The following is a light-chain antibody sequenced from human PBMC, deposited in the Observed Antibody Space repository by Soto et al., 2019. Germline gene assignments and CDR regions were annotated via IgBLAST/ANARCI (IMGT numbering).Light chain of an antibody. CDR3: SSYTSSNTHV. CDR1: RSDVGGYNF. V-gene: IGLV2-14*03. J-gene: IGLJ1*01. CDR2: EVS. Sequence: QSVLTQPASVSGSPGQSITISCTGTRSDVGGYNFVSWFQQQAGRAPKLMIYEVSERPSGVSNRFSGSKSGNTASLTISGLRAEDEADCYCSSYTSSNTHVFGTGTKVTVL.